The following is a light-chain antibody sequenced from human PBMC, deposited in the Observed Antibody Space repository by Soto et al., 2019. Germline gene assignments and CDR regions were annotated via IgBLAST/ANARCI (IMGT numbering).Light chain of an antibody. Sequence: QSVLTQPPSASGTPGQRVTISCSGSNSNIGENTVNWYQQVPGTAPQILLYNDDQRPSAVPDRFSGSKAGTSASLAISGLQSEDEADYYFAVWDDSLDGWVFGGGTKLTVL. CDR3: AVWDDSLDGWV. CDR1: NSNIGENT. J-gene: IGLJ3*02. V-gene: IGLV1-44*01. CDR2: NDD.